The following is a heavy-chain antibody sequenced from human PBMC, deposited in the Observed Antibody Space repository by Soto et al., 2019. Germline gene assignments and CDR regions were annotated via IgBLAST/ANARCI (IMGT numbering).Heavy chain of an antibody. CDR1: GGSISSGGYY. D-gene: IGHD1-7*01. CDR3: ARDKLELQAWFDP. V-gene: IGHV4-31*03. J-gene: IGHJ5*02. CDR2: IYYSGST. Sequence: SETLSLTCTVSGGSISSGGYYWSWIRQHPGKGLEWIGYIYYSGSTYYNPSLKSRVTISVDTSKNQFSLKLSSVTAADTAVYYCARDKLELQAWFDPWGQGTLVTVSS.